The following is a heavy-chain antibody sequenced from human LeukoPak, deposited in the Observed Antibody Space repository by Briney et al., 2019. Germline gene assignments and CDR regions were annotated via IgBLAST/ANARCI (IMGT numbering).Heavy chain of an antibody. Sequence: PSETLSLTCTVSGGSISSSTHYWGWIRQPPGKGLEWIGSIYYSGSTYYNPSLKSRVTISVDTSKNQFSLKLSSVTAADTAVYYCARRTPFNGSGNYEYYFDYWGQGTLVTVSS. CDR3: ARRTPFNGSGNYEYYFDY. V-gene: IGHV4-39*01. J-gene: IGHJ4*02. D-gene: IGHD3-10*01. CDR1: GGSISSSTHY. CDR2: IYYSGST.